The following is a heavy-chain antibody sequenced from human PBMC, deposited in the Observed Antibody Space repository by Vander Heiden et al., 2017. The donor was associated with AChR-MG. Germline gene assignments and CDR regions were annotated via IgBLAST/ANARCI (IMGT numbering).Heavy chain of an antibody. V-gene: IGHV4-59*01. CDR3: ARQGYDL. D-gene: IGHD6-13*01. Sequence: QVQLQESGPGLVKPSETLSLPCPVSGGSISSYYWSWIRQPPGKGLEWIGYIYYSGSTNYNPSLKSRVTISVDTSKNQFSLKLSSVTAADTAVYYCARQGYDLWGRGTLVTVSS. CDR1: GGSISSYY. CDR2: IYYSGST. J-gene: IGHJ2*01.